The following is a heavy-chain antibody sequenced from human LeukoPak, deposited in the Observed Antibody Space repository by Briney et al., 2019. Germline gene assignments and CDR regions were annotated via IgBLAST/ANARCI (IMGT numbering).Heavy chain of an antibody. Sequence: SETLSLTCTVSGGPITEYYWSWIRQPPGKGLEWIGYIYHTGSTNYSPSLKSRVTMSVDASRNQFSLKLVSVTAADTAVYYCARDRGTTGYYYLDSWGQGILVTVSS. D-gene: IGHD1-26*01. CDR2: IYHTGST. CDR3: ARDRGTTGYYYLDS. V-gene: IGHV4-59*01. CDR1: GGPITEYY. J-gene: IGHJ4*02.